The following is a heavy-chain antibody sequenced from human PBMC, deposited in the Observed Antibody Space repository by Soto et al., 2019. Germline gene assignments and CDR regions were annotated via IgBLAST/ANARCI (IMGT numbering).Heavy chain of an antibody. D-gene: IGHD5-18*01. J-gene: IGHJ4*02. CDR2: IFSNDEK. CDR3: ARILGRGIQLWLIGDY. CDR1: GFSLSNARVG. V-gene: IGHV2-26*01. Sequence: QVTLKESGPVLVKPTETLTLTCTVSGFSLSNARVGVSWIRQPPGKALEWLAHIFSNDEKSYSTSLKSRLTISKDTSKSQVVLTMTNMDPVDTATYYCARILGRGIQLWLIGDYWGQGTLVTVSS.